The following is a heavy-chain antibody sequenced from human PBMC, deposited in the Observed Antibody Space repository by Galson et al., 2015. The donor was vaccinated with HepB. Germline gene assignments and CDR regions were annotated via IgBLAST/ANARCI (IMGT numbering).Heavy chain of an antibody. Sequence: SLRLSCAASGFTFSSYAMHWVRQAPGKGLEWVAVISYDGSNKYYADSVKGRFTISRDNSKNTLYLQMNSLRAEDTAVYYCARVVSYYYYGMDVWGQGTTVTVSS. D-gene: IGHD3-10*01. V-gene: IGHV3-30-3*01. CDR3: ARVVSYYYYGMDV. J-gene: IGHJ6*02. CDR2: ISYDGSNK. CDR1: GFTFSSYA.